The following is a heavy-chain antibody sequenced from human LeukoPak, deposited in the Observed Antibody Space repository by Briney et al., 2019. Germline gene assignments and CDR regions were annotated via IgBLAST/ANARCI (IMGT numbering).Heavy chain of an antibody. D-gene: IGHD3-3*01. CDR1: GYSISSGYY. CDR3: ARGPPWYKWYYDFWSGPRSYYFDY. Sequence: SETLSLTCTVSGYSISSGYYWGWIRQPPGKGLEWIGSIYHSGSTYYNPSLKSRVTISVDTSKNQFSLKLSSVTAADTAVYYCARGPPWYKWYYDFWSGPRSYYFDYWGQGTLVTVSS. CDR2: IYHSGST. J-gene: IGHJ4*02. V-gene: IGHV4-38-2*02.